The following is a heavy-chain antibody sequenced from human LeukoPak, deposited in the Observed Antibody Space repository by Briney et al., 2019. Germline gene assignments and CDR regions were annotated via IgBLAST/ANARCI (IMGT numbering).Heavy chain of an antibody. V-gene: IGHV3-21*01. CDR3: ARDVPRDVSCYTT. D-gene: IGHD2-2*02. Sequence: KAGGSLRLSCAASGFTFDDYGMSWVRQAPGKGLEWVSSISSSGKYIYYPDSMKGRFTISRDNAKNSVYLQMNSLRAEDTAVYHCARDVPRDVSCYTTWGQGTLVTVSS. J-gene: IGHJ4*02. CDR2: ISSSGKYI. CDR1: GFTFDDYG.